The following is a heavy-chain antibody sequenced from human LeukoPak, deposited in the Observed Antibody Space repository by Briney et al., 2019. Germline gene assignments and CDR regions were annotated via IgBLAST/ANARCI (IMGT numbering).Heavy chain of an antibody. Sequence: SVKVSCKASGGTFSSYAISWVRQAPGQGLEWMGGIIPIFGTANYAQKFQGRVTITADESTSTAYMELSSLRSEDTAVYYCARVGYSYGYYYYGMDVWGQGTTVTVSS. CDR3: ARVGYSYGYYYYGMDV. D-gene: IGHD5-18*01. CDR1: GGTFSSYA. CDR2: IIPIFGTA. J-gene: IGHJ6*02. V-gene: IGHV1-69*13.